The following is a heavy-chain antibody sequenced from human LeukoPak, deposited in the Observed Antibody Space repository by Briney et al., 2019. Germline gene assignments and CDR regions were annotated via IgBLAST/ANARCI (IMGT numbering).Heavy chain of an antibody. CDR2: ISGSGGST. J-gene: IGHJ5*02. CDR3: AKDPRYCSSTSCSNNWFDP. V-gene: IGHV3-23*01. Sequence: GGSLRLSCAASGFTFSSYAMCWVRQAPGKGLEWVSAISGSGGSTYYADSVKGRFTISRDNSKNTLYLQMNSLRAEDTAVYYCAKDPRYCSSTSCSNNWFDPWGQGTLVTVSS. CDR1: GFTFSSYA. D-gene: IGHD2-2*01.